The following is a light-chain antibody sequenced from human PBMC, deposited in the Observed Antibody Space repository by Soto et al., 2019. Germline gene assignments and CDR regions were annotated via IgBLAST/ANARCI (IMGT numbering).Light chain of an antibody. CDR3: ATWDDSLNGYV. CDR2: SNN. V-gene: IGLV1-44*01. CDR1: SSNVGSNA. Sequence: QSVLTQPPSASESPGQRVTISCSGSSSNVGSNAVNWYQQLPGTAPTLLIYSNNERLSGVPDRFSGSKSGTSASLAISGLQSKDEADYYCATWDDSLNGYVFGTGTKVTVL. J-gene: IGLJ1*01.